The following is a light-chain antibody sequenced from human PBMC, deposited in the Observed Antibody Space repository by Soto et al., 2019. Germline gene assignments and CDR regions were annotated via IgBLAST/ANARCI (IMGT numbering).Light chain of an antibody. CDR2: QAS. CDR1: QRVSHW. Sequence: DIHMTQSPSTLSVSVRDRVTITCRASQRVSHWLAWYQQKPGKAPRLLIYQASTLESGVPSRFSGSGADTEFTLTISSLQPDDLATYYCQQYHSYPYTFGQGTKLEI. J-gene: IGKJ2*01. CDR3: QQYHSYPYT. V-gene: IGKV1-5*03.